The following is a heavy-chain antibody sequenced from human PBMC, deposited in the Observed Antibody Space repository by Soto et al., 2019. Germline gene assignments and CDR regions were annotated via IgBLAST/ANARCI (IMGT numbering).Heavy chain of an antibody. Sequence: GGFLRLSCAASGFTFSSYGMHWVRQAPGKGLEWVAVISYDGSNKYYADSVKGRFTISRDNSKNTLYLQMNSLRAEDTAVYYCAKDLDDILTGLVGVWGKGTTVTVSS. CDR2: ISYDGSNK. J-gene: IGHJ6*04. D-gene: IGHD3-9*01. V-gene: IGHV3-30*18. CDR3: AKDLDDILTGLVGV. CDR1: GFTFSSYG.